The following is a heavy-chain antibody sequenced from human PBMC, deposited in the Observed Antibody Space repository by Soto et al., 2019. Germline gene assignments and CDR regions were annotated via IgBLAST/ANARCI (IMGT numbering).Heavy chain of an antibody. V-gene: IGHV3-64*01. D-gene: IGHD1-1*01. CDR2: ISSNGGST. CDR3: ARDGFSGTNYFDY. Sequence: VQLVESGGGLVQPGGSLRLSCAASGFTFSSYAMHWVRQAPGKGLEYVSAISSNGGSTYYANSVKGRFTISRDNSKNTRYLQMGSLRAEDMAVYYCARDGFSGTNYFDYWGQGTLVTVSA. CDR1: GFTFSSYA. J-gene: IGHJ4*02.